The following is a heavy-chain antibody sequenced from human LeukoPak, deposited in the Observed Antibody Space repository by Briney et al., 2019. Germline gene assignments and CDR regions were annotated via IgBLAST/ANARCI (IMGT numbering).Heavy chain of an antibody. CDR3: ARASLDSSGSYYYFDN. D-gene: IGHD1-26*01. CDR2: INWNGGST. CDR1: GFTVSSNY. Sequence: PGGSLRLSCAASGFTVSSNYMSWVRQAPWKGLEWVSGINWNGGSTGYADSVKGRFTISRDNAKNSLYLQMNSLRAEDTALYYCARASLDSSGSYYYFDNWGQGSLVTVSS. J-gene: IGHJ4*02. V-gene: IGHV3-20*04.